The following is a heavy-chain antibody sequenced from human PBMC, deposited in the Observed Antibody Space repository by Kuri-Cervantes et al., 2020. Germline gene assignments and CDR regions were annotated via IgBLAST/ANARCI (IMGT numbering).Heavy chain of an antibody. CDR2: FDPEDGET. CDR3: ATGRTTVTYAGGMDV. CDR1: GYTLTELS. Sequence: ASVKVSCKVSGYTLTELSMHWVRQAPGKGLEWMGGFDPEDGETIYAQKFQGRFTTTEDTSTDTAYMELSSLRSEDTAVYYCATGRTTVTYAGGMDVWGQGTTVTVSS. J-gene: IGHJ6*02. V-gene: IGHV1-24*01. D-gene: IGHD4-17*01.